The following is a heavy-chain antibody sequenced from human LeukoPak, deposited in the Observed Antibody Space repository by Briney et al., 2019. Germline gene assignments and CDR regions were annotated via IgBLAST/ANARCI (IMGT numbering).Heavy chain of an antibody. Sequence: GGSLRLSCAASGFTFSDYYMSWIRQAPGKGLEWVSYISSSSSYTNYADSVKGRFTISRDNAKNSLYLQMNSLRAEDTAVYYCARDYYDSSGYDGPPDAFDIWGQGTMVTVSP. D-gene: IGHD3-22*01. J-gene: IGHJ3*02. CDR1: GFTFSDYY. CDR2: ISSSSSYT. V-gene: IGHV3-11*05. CDR3: ARDYYDSSGYDGPPDAFDI.